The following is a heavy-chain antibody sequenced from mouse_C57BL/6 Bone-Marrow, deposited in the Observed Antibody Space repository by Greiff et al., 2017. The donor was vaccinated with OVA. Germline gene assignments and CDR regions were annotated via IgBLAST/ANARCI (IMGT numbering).Heavy chain of an antibody. Sequence: VQLQQSGPELVKPGASVKIPCKASGYTFTDYNMDWVKQSHGKSLEWIGDINPNNGGTIYNQKFKGKATLTVDKSSSTAYMELRSLTSEDTAVYYCARRYYGSSYGFAYWGQGTLVTVSA. CDR1: GYTFTDYN. CDR2: INPNNGGT. V-gene: IGHV1-18*01. CDR3: ARRYYGSSYGFAY. D-gene: IGHD1-1*01. J-gene: IGHJ3*01.